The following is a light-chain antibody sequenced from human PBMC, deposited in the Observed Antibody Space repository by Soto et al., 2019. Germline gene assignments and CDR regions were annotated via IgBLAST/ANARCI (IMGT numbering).Light chain of an antibody. CDR2: DVS. CDR1: SSDVGGYNY. Sequence: QSALTQPASVSGSPGQSITIPCTGTSSDVGGYNYVSWYQQHPGKAPKLMIYDVSNRPSGVSNRFSGSKSGNTASLTISGLQAEDEADYYCSSYTGSSTPLVFGGGTKLTVL. V-gene: IGLV2-14*01. CDR3: SSYTGSSTPLV. J-gene: IGLJ2*01.